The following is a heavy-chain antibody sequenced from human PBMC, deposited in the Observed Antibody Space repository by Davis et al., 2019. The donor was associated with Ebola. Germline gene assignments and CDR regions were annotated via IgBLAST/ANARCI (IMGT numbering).Heavy chain of an antibody. Sequence: ASVKVSCKASGYTFTNYYMHWVRQAPGQGLEWMGWINPNSGGTNYTQKFQGRVTMARDTSTSTVNMELRSLRSEDTAVYYCAREGGAGEWLLPRLWYYYGMDVWGQGTTVTVSS. CDR1: GYTFTNYY. J-gene: IGHJ6*02. V-gene: IGHV1-2*02. D-gene: IGHD3-22*01. CDR3: AREGGAGEWLLPRLWYYYGMDV. CDR2: INPNSGGT.